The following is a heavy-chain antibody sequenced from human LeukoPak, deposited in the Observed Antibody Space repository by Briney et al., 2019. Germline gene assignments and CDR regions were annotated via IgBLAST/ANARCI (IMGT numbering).Heavy chain of an antibody. V-gene: IGHV3-53*01. J-gene: IGHJ4*02. D-gene: IGHD3-22*01. Sequence: GGPLRLSCAASGFTVSSNYMSWVRQAPGTGLEWVSVIYSGGSTYYADSVKGRFTISRDNSKNTLYLQMNSLRAEDTAVYYCARVVEDSSGYPLDYWGQGTLVTVSS. CDR3: ARVVEDSSGYPLDY. CDR1: GFTVSSNY. CDR2: IYSGGST.